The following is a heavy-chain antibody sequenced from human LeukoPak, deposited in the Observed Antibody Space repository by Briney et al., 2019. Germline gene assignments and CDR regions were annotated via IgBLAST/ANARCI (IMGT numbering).Heavy chain of an antibody. CDR1: GGSISSSSYY. V-gene: IGHV4-39*01. J-gene: IGHJ5*02. Sequence: SETLSLTCTVSGGSISSSSYYWGWIRQPPGKGLEWIGSIYYSGSTYYNPSLRSRVTISVDTSKNQFSLKLSSVTAADTAVYYCARHLTDDYIKTWFDPWGQGTLVTVSS. CDR3: ARHLTDDYIKTWFDP. D-gene: IGHD4-11*01. CDR2: IYYSGST.